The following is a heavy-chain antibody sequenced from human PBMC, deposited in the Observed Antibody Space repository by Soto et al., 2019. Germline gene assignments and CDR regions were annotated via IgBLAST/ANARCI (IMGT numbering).Heavy chain of an antibody. V-gene: IGHV4-30-4*01. CDR3: ARAHDSSGIPSPEGY. CDR2: IYYSGST. Sequence: SETLSLTCAVYGGTIDSGDYYWSWIRQPPGKGLEFIGYIYYSGSTYYNPSLKSRVTMSVDTSKNQFSLKLSSVTAADTAVYYCARAHDSSGIPSPEGYWGQGTLVTVSS. J-gene: IGHJ4*02. CDR1: GGTIDSGDYY. D-gene: IGHD3-22*01.